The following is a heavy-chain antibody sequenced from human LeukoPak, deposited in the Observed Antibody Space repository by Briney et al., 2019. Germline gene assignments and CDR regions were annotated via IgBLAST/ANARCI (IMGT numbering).Heavy chain of an antibody. D-gene: IGHD1-26*01. Sequence: SETLSLTCTVSGGSISSYYWSWIRQPAGKGLEWIGYIYKSGSTNYNPSLKSRVSMSVDTSKNQISLKLTSVTAADTAVYYCARRATTGPPYYLDYWGQGTLVTVSS. CDR3: ARRATTGPPYYLDY. CDR1: GGSISSYY. CDR2: IYKSGST. V-gene: IGHV4-59*08. J-gene: IGHJ4*02.